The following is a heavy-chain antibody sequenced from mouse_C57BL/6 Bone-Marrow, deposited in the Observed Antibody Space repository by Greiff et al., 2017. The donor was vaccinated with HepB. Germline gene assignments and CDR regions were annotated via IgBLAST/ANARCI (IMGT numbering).Heavy chain of an antibody. D-gene: IGHD2-3*01. Sequence: EVKLVESGGGLVQSGRSLRLSCATSGFTFSDFYMEWVRQAPGKGLEWIAASRNKANDYTTEYSASVKGRFIVSRDTSQSILYLQMNALRAEDTAIYYCARDEGYDGYPFAYWGQGTLVTVSA. V-gene: IGHV7-1*01. CDR3: ARDEGYDGYPFAY. J-gene: IGHJ3*01. CDR2: SRNKANDYTT. CDR1: GFTFSDFY.